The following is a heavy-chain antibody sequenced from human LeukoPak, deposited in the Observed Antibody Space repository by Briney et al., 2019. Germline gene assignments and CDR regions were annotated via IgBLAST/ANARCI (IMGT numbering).Heavy chain of an antibody. D-gene: IGHD3-22*01. V-gene: IGHV4-4*07. CDR2: IYTSGST. CDR1: GGSISSYY. J-gene: IGHJ3*02. CDR3: ASYRYYYDTSGYEPTAFDI. Sequence: PSETLSLTCTVSGGSISSYYWSWIRQPAGKGLEWIGRIYTSGSTNYNPSLKSRVTMSVDTSKNQVSLKLSSVTAADTAVYYCASYRYYYDTSGYEPTAFDIWGQGTMVTVSS.